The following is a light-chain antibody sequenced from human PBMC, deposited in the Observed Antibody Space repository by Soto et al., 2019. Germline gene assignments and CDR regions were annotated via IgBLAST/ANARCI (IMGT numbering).Light chain of an antibody. CDR1: SSDVGGYNY. J-gene: IGLJ2*01. V-gene: IGLV2-8*01. Sequence: SAPTQPPSASGSPGQSATISCTGTSSDVGGYNYVSWYQQYPGKAPTLMIYEVSKRPSGVPGRFSGSKSGNTASLTVSGLQAEDEADYYCSSYAGSSTWVFGGGTKLTVL. CDR2: EVS. CDR3: SSYAGSSTWV.